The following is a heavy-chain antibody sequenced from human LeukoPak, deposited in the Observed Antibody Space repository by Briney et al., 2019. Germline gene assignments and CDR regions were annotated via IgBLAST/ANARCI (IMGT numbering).Heavy chain of an antibody. CDR1: GGSFSGYY. CDR3: ARVVPQWGIAARGRRFDP. Sequence: SETLSLTCAVYGGSFSGYYWSWIRQPPGKGLEWIGEIIHSGSTNYNPSLKSRVTISVDTSKNQFSLKLSSVTAADTAVYYCARVVPQWGIAARGRRFDPWGQGTLVTGSS. D-gene: IGHD6-6*01. V-gene: IGHV4-34*12. CDR2: IIHSGST. J-gene: IGHJ5*02.